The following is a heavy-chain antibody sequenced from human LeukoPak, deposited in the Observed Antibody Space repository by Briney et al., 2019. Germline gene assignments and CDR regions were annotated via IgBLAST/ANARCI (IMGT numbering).Heavy chain of an antibody. D-gene: IGHD3-16*02. CDR3: ARYPDFYYAMDV. V-gene: IGHV3-53*01. Sequence: GGSLRLSCAASGFTVSRNFMTWVRQAPGKGLEWVSVVYSGGTTYYADSVKGRFTISRDISKNTLYLQMNSLRGEDTAIYHCARYPDFYYAMDVWGQGTTVTVSS. J-gene: IGHJ6*02. CDR2: VYSGGTT. CDR1: GFTVSRNF.